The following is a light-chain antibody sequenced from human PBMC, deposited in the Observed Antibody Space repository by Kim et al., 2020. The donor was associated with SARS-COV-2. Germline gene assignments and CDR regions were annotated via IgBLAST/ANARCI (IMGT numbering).Light chain of an antibody. J-gene: IGLJ2*01. CDR2: QDN. CDR1: KLGDKY. Sequence: ELTQPPSVSVSPGQTASITCSGDKLGDKYACWYQQKPGQSPVLVIYQDNKRPSGIPERFSGSNSGNTATLIISGTQAMDEADYYCQAWDSSTSVVFGGGTQLTVL. CDR3: QAWDSSTSVV. V-gene: IGLV3-1*01.